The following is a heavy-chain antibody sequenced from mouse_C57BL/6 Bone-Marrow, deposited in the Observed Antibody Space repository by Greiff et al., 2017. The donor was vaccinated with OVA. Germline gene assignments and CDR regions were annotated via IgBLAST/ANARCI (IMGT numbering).Heavy chain of an antibody. D-gene: IGHD1-1*01. CDR2: ISDGGSYT. J-gene: IGHJ2*01. Sequence: DVKLVESGGGLVKPGGSLKLSCAASGFTFSSYAMSWVRQTPEKRLEWVATISDGGSYTYYPDNVKGRFTISRDNAKNNLYLQMSHLKSEDTAMYYCARETVALDYWGQGTTLTVSS. V-gene: IGHV5-4*01. CDR3: ARETVALDY. CDR1: GFTFSSYA.